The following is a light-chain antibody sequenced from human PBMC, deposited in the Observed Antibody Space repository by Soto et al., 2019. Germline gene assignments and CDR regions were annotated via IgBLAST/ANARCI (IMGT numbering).Light chain of an antibody. J-gene: IGKJ3*01. CDR2: DAS. CDR1: QSVSSY. V-gene: IGKV3-11*01. CDR3: QQRSNWPPT. Sequence: EIVLTQSPATLSLSPGERATLSCRASQSVSSYLAWYQQKPGQAPRLLIYDASNRATGIPARFSGSGSGTDSTLTISSLDPEDFAVYYCQQRSNWPPTFGAGTKVDIK.